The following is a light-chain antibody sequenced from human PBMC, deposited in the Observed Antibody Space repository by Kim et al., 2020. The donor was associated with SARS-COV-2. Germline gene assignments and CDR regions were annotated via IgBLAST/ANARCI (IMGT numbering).Light chain of an antibody. CDR1: NNNVGDSNF. CDR3: CSYGGTDTLTV. V-gene: IGLV2-11*03. Sequence: HSVTISCTGTNNNVGDSNFVSWYQQHPGKAPNLMIYDVTKRPSGVPDRFSGSKSGNTASLTISGLQAEDEADYYCCSYGGTDTLTVFGGGTQLTVL. J-gene: IGLJ3*02. CDR2: DVT.